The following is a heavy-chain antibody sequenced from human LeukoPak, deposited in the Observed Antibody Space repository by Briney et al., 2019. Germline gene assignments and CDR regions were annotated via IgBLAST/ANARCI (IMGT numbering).Heavy chain of an antibody. V-gene: IGHV3-30*18. CDR3: AKGTDHDSTGYYSLDYFDY. J-gene: IGHJ4*02. Sequence: PGGSLRLSCAACGFTFRSYGMHWVRQAPGKGLEWVAVISYDGSNKGYADSVKGRFTLSRDNSKNTLYLHMNSLRAEDPAVYYCAKGTDHDSTGYYSLDYFDYWGQGTLVTVSS. CDR1: GFTFRSYG. CDR2: ISYDGSNK. D-gene: IGHD3-22*01.